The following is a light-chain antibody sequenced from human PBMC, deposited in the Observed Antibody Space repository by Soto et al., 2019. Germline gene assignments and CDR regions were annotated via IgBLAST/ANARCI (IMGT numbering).Light chain of an antibody. J-gene: IGLJ3*02. CDR3: AAWDDSLRGWV. CDR1: SSNIGAGYE. Sequence: QSVLTQPPSVSGAPGQRVTISCIGGSSNIGAGYEVHWYQQLPGTVPKLLIYRDSQRPSGVPDRFSGSKSGTSASLAISGLRSEDEADYYCAAWDDSLRGWVFGGGTKLTVL. V-gene: IGLV1-40*01. CDR2: RDS.